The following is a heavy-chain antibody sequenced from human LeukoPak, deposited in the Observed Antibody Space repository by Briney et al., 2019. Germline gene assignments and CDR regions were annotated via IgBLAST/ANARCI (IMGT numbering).Heavy chain of an antibody. Sequence: PSETLSLTCTVSGASIITTNYYWGWIRQPPGKGLEWIGSISYSGNAYYNPSLRSRLSISMDASKNQFSLKVRSVTAADTAVYYCARNLGQTWGAVTTDLWYFDHWGQGTLVPVSS. CDR1: GASIITTNYY. CDR2: ISYSGNA. J-gene: IGHJ4*02. CDR3: ARNLGQTWGAVTTDLWYFDH. D-gene: IGHD4-11*01. V-gene: IGHV4-39*01.